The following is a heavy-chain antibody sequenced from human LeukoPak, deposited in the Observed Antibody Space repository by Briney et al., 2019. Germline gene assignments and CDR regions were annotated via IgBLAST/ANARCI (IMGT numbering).Heavy chain of an antibody. V-gene: IGHV3-66*02. CDR1: GFTVSSNY. CDR3: ARGLITIFGVVTPPDY. Sequence: GGSLRLSCAASGFTVSSNYMSWVRQAPGKGLEWVSVIYSGGSTYYSDSVKGRFTISRDNSKNTLYLQMNSLRAEDTAVYYCARGLITIFGVVTPPDYWGQGTLVTVSS. J-gene: IGHJ4*02. D-gene: IGHD3-3*01. CDR2: IYSGGST.